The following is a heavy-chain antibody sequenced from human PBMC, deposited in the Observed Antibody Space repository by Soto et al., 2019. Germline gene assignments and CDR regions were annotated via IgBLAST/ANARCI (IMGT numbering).Heavy chain of an antibody. CDR2: ISSKSAYI. J-gene: IGHJ4*02. D-gene: IGHD3-16*01. V-gene: IGHV3-21*01. CDR3: AKVGQYFPERTESD. CDR1: GFDFNSHT. Sequence: EVLLVESGGGLVKPGGSLKLSCAASGFDFNSHTMSWVRQAPGKGLEWVSTISSKSAYIYYADSLKGRFTVSRDNAETSLYLHMTSLTVDDTAVYYCAKVGQYFPERTESDWGQGTLVTVSS.